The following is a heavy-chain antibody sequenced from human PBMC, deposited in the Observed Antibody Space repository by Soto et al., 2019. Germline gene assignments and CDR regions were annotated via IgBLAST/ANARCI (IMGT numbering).Heavy chain of an antibody. CDR3: KGDWLSFGELSDNNWCDP. V-gene: IGHV4-4*07. J-gene: IGHJ5*02. CDR2: IDTSGST. D-gene: IGHD3-16*02. Sequence: PSETLSLTCTVCGGSISSYFWSWIRQPAGKGLEWIGRIDTSGSTNYNPSLKSRVTMSVDTSKNQFSLKLSSMTAADTAVDYCKGDWLSFGELSDNNWCDPWGQGTLVTVAS. CDR1: GGSISSYF.